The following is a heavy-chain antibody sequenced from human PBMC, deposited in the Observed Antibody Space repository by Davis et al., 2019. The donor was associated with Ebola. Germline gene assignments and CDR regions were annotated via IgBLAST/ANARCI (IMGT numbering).Heavy chain of an antibody. D-gene: IGHD6-13*01. CDR2: INPSGGST. Sequence: ASVKVSCKASGGTFSSYAISWVRQAPGQGLEWMGIINPSGGSTSYAQKLQGRVTMTTDTSTSTAYMELRSLRSDDTAVYYCARVDSSSWYRGLYGMDVWGQGTTVTVSS. J-gene: IGHJ6*02. CDR1: GGTFSSYA. V-gene: IGHV1-46*01. CDR3: ARVDSSSWYRGLYGMDV.